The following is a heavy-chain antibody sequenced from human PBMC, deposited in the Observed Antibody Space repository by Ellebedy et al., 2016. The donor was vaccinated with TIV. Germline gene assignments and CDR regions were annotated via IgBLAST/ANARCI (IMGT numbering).Heavy chain of an antibody. J-gene: IGHJ4*02. CDR2: IYYSGHT. CDR3: ARTKAVAGSFCFDS. V-gene: IGHV4-39*07. CDR1: GASTSSNKYY. Sequence: SETLSLTCTVSGASTSSNKYYWGWIRQPPGKGLEWIGNIYYSGHTYDNPSLKSRVTISVDTSKNQFSLKLSSVTAADTAVYYCARTKAVAGSFCFDSWGQGTLVPVSS. D-gene: IGHD6-13*01.